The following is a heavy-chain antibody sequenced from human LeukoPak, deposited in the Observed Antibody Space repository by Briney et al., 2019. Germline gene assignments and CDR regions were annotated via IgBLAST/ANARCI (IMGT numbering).Heavy chain of an antibody. CDR1: GGSFSGYY. J-gene: IGHJ4*02. CDR2: INHNGST. CDR3: ARGSRFLEWLPFDY. D-gene: IGHD3-3*01. Sequence: SETLSLTCAVYGGSFSGYYWSWIRQPPGKGLEWIGEINHNGSTNYNPSLKSRVTISVDTSKNQFSLKLSSVTAADTAVYYCARGSRFLEWLPFDYWGQGTLVTVSS. V-gene: IGHV4-34*01.